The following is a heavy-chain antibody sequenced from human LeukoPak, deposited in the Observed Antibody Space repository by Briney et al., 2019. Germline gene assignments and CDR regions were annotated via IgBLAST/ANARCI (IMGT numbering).Heavy chain of an antibody. CDR3: AREYSGSSWYGDWFDP. J-gene: IGHJ5*02. Sequence: PLQTLSLTCTVSGGSISSGGYYWSWIRQHPGKGLEWIGYIYYSGSTYYNPSLKSRVTISVDTSKNQFSLKLSSVTAADTAVYYCAREYSGSSWYGDWFDPWGQGTLVTVSS. V-gene: IGHV4-31*03. CDR2: IYYSGST. D-gene: IGHD6-13*01. CDR1: GGSISSGGYY.